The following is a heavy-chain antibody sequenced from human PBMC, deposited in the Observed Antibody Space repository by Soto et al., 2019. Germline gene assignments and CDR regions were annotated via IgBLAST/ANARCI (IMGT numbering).Heavy chain of an antibody. CDR1: GGSISSNDYS. J-gene: IGHJ4*02. Sequence: QVQLQESGPGLVKPSQTLSLTCTVSGGSISSNDYSWGWIRQPPGKVLEWIGSIHTRGSSYYNPSLVSRVSTSLQASKNQSSMKLTSVTATDTAVYYCACAEYSYGYVDFDFWGQGPLVTVSS. CDR3: ACAEYSYGYVDFDF. D-gene: IGHD5-18*01. V-gene: IGHV4-30-4*01. CDR2: IHTRGSS.